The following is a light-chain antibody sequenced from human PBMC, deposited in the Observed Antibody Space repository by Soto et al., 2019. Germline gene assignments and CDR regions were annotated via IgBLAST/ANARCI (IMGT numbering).Light chain of an antibody. J-gene: IGLJ1*01. CDR1: SSNIGRNY. V-gene: IGLV1-51*01. CDR2: DNN. CDR3: GTWDSGLSVYV. Sequence: QSVLTQPPSVSAAPGQKVTISCSGGSSNIGRNYVSWYQQLPGTAPKLLIYDNNKRPSGIPDRFSDSKSGTSATLGITGLQTGDEADYYCGTWDSGLSVYVFGTGTKLTVL.